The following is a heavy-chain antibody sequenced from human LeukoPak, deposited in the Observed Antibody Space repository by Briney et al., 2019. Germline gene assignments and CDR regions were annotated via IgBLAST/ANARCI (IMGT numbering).Heavy chain of an antibody. V-gene: IGHV3-21*01. CDR2: ISHSSSYI. J-gene: IGHJ3*02. CDR3: ASDGGEGAFDI. CDR1: GFTFTSYG. Sequence: GGSLRLSCAASGFTFTSYGMTWVRQAPGKGLEWVSSISHSSSYIYYADSVKGRFTISRDNAKNSLYLQMNSLRAEDTAVYYCASDGGEGAFDIWGQGTMVTVSS.